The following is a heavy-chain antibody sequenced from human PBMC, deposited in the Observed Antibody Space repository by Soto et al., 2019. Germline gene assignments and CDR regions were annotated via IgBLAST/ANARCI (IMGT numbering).Heavy chain of an antibody. J-gene: IGHJ4*01. CDR1: GYTFTSYG. Sequence: QVQLVQSGAEVKKPWASLKVSCKASGYTFTSYGISLVRQAPGQGREWMGWISAYNGNTKYAQKLQGRVTMTTDTSTSTAYMELRLLRSDDTAVDSGARYPETFDYWGHGTLGTVAS. CDR2: ISAYNGNT. CDR3: ARYPETFDY. V-gene: IGHV1-18*01.